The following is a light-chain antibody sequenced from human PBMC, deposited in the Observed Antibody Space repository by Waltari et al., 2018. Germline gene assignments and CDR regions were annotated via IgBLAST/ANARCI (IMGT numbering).Light chain of an antibody. J-gene: IGKJ4*01. V-gene: IGKV3-15*01. CDR1: QSVSST. CDR3: QQYNNWPPLS. Sequence: IVITQSPATLSVSPVERATLSCRASQSVSSTLAWYQQKPGHAPRLLIYGASTRATGIPARFSGSGSGTEFTLTISSMQSEDFAVYYCQQYNNWPPLSFGGGTKVESK. CDR2: GAS.